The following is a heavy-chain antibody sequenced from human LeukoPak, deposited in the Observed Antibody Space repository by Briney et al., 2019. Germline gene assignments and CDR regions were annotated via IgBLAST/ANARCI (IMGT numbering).Heavy chain of an antibody. Sequence: SETLSLTCAVSGGSVSVGSYYWSRIRQPPGKGLEWIGYIYYSGSTNFNPSLKSRVTISVDTSKNQFSLNLSSVTAADTAVYYCARTPITIFANWFDPWGQGTLVTVSS. CDR2: IYYSGST. D-gene: IGHD3-3*01. CDR3: ARTPITIFANWFDP. CDR1: GGSVSVGSYY. V-gene: IGHV4-61*01. J-gene: IGHJ5*02.